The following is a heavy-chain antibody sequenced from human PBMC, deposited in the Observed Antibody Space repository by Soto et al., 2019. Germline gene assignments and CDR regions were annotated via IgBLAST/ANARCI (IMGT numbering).Heavy chain of an antibody. J-gene: IGHJ6*02. CDR1: VYTFTNYG. D-gene: IGHD3-22*01. CDR3: ARDREYYYDSSGNYYYDYGMDV. CDR2: ISGYNGNT. Sequence: QVQLVESGAEVKKPGASVKVSCKASVYTFTNYGIRWGRQAPGQGREWMGWISGYNGNTKYAQKFHGRVTMTTDTPTNPAYMDLRSRRSDDTAVYYCARDREYYYDSSGNYYYDYGMDVWGQGTTVTVS. V-gene: IGHV1-18*04.